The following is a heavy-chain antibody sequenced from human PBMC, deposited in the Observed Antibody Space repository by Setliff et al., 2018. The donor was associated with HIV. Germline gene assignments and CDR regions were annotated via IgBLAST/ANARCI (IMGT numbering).Heavy chain of an antibody. CDR3: ASGSPFDGFDM. J-gene: IGHJ3*02. CDR2: IYYSGST. D-gene: IGHD1-26*01. Sequence: SETLSLTCTVSGGSISSFYWTWIRQPPGMGLEWIGYIYYSGSTHYNPSLRSRVTISIDTSKSHFSLRLKSVTAADTALYYCASGSPFDGFDMWGQGTMVTVSS. CDR1: GGSISSFY. V-gene: IGHV4-59*01.